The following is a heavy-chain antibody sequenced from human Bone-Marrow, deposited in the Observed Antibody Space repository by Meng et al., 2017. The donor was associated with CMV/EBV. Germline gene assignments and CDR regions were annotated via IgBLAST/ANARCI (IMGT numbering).Heavy chain of an antibody. CDR3: ARGHLGTNGGFDY. D-gene: IGHD2-8*01. CDR2: INPNSGGT. CDR1: GYTFTGYY. V-gene: IGHV1-2*02. Sequence: ASVKVSCKASGYTFTGYYMHWVRQAPGQGLEWMGWINPNSGGTNYAQKFQGRVTMTRDTSISTAYMELNSLRAEDTAVYYCARGHLGTNGGFDYWGQGTLVTVSS. J-gene: IGHJ4*02.